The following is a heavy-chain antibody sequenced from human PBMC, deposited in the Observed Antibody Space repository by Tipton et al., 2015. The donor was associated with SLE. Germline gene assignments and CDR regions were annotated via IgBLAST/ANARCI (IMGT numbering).Heavy chain of an antibody. Sequence: QLVQSGAEMKKPGDSLKISCTGSGYTFATHWIGWVRQLPGKGLESLGIIYPKDSNTQYSPSFRGQVTISVDKSIATAYLQWSSLKASDTAIYYCARGGTTMVPYAFDIWGQGTMVTVSS. J-gene: IGHJ3*02. V-gene: IGHV5-51*03. CDR2: IYPKDSNT. D-gene: IGHD2-8*01. CDR3: ARGGTTMVPYAFDI. CDR1: GYTFATHW.